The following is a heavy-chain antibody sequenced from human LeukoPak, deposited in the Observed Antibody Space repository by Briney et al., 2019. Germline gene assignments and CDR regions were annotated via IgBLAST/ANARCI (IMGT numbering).Heavy chain of an antibody. CDR3: AKDRGTSLWYFDL. Sequence: QAGGSLRLSCAASGFTFSSYWMHWVRQAPGKGLEWVAFIRYDGSNKYYADSVKGRFTISRDNSKNTLYLQMNSLRAEDTAVYYCAKDRGTSLWYFDLWGRGTLVTVSS. J-gene: IGHJ2*01. CDR2: IRYDGSNK. CDR1: GFTFSSYW. V-gene: IGHV3-30*02. D-gene: IGHD2-2*01.